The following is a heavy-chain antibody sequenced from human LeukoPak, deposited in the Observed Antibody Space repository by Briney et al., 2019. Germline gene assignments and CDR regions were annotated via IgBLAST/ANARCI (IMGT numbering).Heavy chain of an antibody. D-gene: IGHD3-10*01. CDR3: AKDLGSITMVRGVIITNPNWFDP. CDR2: VSGSGGRT. V-gene: IGHV3-23*01. CDR1: GFTFNSYA. J-gene: IGHJ5*02. Sequence: GGSLRLSCAASGFTFNSYAMSWVRQAPGKGLEWVSAVSGSGGRTYYADSVQGRFTISRDNAKDTLYLQMNSLRAEDTAVYYCAKDLGSITMVRGVIITNPNWFDPWGQGTLVTVSS.